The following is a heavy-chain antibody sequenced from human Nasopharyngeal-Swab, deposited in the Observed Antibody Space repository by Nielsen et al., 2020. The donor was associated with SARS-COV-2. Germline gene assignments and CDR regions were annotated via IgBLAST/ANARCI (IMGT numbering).Heavy chain of an antibody. CDR1: GVSVTSYY. J-gene: IGHJ5*02. CDR2: MYHSGHT. CDR3: ARHLSCVDSPMVPWFDP. Sequence: SETLSLTCAISGVSVTSYYWSWIRQPPGKGLEWIGSMYHSGHTYYNLSPKSRVTISVDTSTNQVSLNLTSVTAADTAVYYCARHLSCVDSPMVPWFDPWGQGTLVTVSS. D-gene: IGHD3-10*01. V-gene: IGHV4-59*08.